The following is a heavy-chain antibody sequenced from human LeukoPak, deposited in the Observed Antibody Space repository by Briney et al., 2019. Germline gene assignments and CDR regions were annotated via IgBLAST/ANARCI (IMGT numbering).Heavy chain of an antibody. J-gene: IGHJ4*02. CDR3: ASGYYRGFFGY. CDR2: ITSGSTYYA. CDR1: GFTFSSCT. V-gene: IGHV3-21*01. Sequence: GGSLRLSCAASGFTFSSCTMNWVRQAPGKGLEWVASITSGSTYYAEYAGSLQGRFAISRDDAKNSVYLQMNSLRGEDTAVYYCASGYYRGFFGYWGQGTLVTVSS. D-gene: IGHD3-3*01.